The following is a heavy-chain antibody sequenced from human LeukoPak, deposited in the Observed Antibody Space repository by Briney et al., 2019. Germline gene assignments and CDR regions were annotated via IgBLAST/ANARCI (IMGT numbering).Heavy chain of an antibody. CDR1: GFTFSSYA. CDR2: ISGSGGST. V-gene: IGHV3-23*01. J-gene: IGHJ6*03. Sequence: GGSLRLSCAASGFTFSSYAMSWVRQAPGKGLEWVSAISGSGGSTYYADSVKGRFTISRDNSKNTLYLQMNSLRAEDTAVYYCARLVDTAMVGYYYMDVWGKGTTVTVSS. D-gene: IGHD5-18*01. CDR3: ARLVDTAMVGYYYMDV.